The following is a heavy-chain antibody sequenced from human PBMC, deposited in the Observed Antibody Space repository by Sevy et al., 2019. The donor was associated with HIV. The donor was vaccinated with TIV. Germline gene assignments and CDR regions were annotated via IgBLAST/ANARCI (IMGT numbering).Heavy chain of an antibody. CDR1: GYTLTELS. CDR3: ATDRRYCTNGVCYSLFDY. Sequence: ASVKVSCKVSGYTLTELSMHWVRQAPGKGLEWMGGFDPEDGETIYAQKFQGRVTMTEDTSTDTAYMELSSLRSEDTAVYYCATDRRYCTNGVCYSLFDYWGQGTLVTVSS. CDR2: FDPEDGET. V-gene: IGHV1-24*01. J-gene: IGHJ4*02. D-gene: IGHD2-8*01.